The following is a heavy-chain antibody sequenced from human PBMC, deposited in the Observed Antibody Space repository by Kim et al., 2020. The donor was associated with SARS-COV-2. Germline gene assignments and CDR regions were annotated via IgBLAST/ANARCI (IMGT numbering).Heavy chain of an antibody. CDR1: GYTFTSYA. Sequence: ASVKVSCKASGYTFTSYAMHWVRQAPGQRLEWMGWINAGNGNTKYSQKFQGRVTITRDTSASTAYMELSSLRSEDTAVYYCAREGRQGSGSRYYYYGMDVWGQGTTVTVSS. J-gene: IGHJ6*02. CDR2: INAGNGNT. CDR3: AREGRQGSGSRYYYYGMDV. V-gene: IGHV1-3*01. D-gene: IGHD3-10*01.